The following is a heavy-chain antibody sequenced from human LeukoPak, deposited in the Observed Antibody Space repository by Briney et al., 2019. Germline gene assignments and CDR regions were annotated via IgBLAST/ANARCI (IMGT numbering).Heavy chain of an antibody. V-gene: IGHV3-11*01. CDR3: ARDKYSGSYPLDY. D-gene: IGHD1-26*01. Sequence: GGSLRLSCAASGFTFSDYYMSWIRQAPGKGLEWVSYISSSGSTIYYADSVKGRFTISRDNTKNSLYLQMNSLRVEDTAVYYCARDKYSGSYPLDYWGQGTLVTVPS. J-gene: IGHJ4*02. CDR1: GFTFSDYY. CDR2: ISSSGSTI.